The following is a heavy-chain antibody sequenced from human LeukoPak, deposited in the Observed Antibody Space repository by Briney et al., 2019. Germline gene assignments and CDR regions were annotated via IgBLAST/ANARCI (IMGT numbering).Heavy chain of an antibody. V-gene: IGHV3-9*01. CDR1: GFTFGDYA. J-gene: IGHJ6*02. Sequence: GGSLRLSCAASGFTFGDYAMHWVRQAPGKGLEWVSGINWKSNNIGYADSVKGRFTISRDNAKNSLYLQMNSLRTEDTALYYCARDGAGDFYAMDVWGQGTSVTVSS. CDR2: INWKSNNI. D-gene: IGHD1-26*01. CDR3: ARDGAGDFYAMDV.